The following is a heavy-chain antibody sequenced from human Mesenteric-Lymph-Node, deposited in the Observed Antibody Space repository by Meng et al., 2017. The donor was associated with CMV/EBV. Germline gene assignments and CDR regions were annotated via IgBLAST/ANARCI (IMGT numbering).Heavy chain of an antibody. Sequence: GGSLRLSCAASGFTFDDYGMSWVRQAPGKGLEWVSGINWNGGSTGYADSVKGRFTISGDNAKNSLYLQMNSLRAEDTALYYCARQTGEGGYSWNYDLESYYYGMDVWGQGTTVTVSS. J-gene: IGHJ6*02. CDR1: GFTFDDYG. CDR2: INWNGGST. D-gene: IGHD1-7*01. V-gene: IGHV3-20*04. CDR3: ARQTGEGGYSWNYDLESYYYGMDV.